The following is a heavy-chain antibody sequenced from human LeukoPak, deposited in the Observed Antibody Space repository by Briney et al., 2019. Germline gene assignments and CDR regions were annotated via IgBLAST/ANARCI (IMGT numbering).Heavy chain of an antibody. V-gene: IGHV6-1*01. CDR3: ARTVRGVLNYYYYYYMDV. D-gene: IGHD3-10*01. CDR1: GDSVSSNSAA. CDR2: TYYRSKWYN. J-gene: IGHJ6*03. Sequence: SQTLSLTCANSGDSVSSNSAAWNWIRQSPSRGLEWLGRTYYRSKWYNDYAVSVKSRITINPDTSKNQFSLQLNSVTPEDTAVYYCARTVRGVLNYYYYYYMDVWGKGTTVTISS.